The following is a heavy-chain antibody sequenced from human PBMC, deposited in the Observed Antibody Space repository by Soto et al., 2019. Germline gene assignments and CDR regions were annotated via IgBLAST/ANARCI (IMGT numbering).Heavy chain of an antibody. CDR1: GFSFNDNW. CDR2: LKSDGRDT. V-gene: IGHV3-74*01. CDR3: VREMPVPIRGGYYYYPVLDA. Sequence: PGGSLRLSCAASGFSFNDNWMHWVRQVPGKGLMWVSRLKSDGRDTIYADSVKGRFTVSRDSAKNTLYLQMNSLRVEDTAVYYCVREMPVPIRGGYYYYPVLDAWGQGTTVTVSS. J-gene: IGHJ6*02. D-gene: IGHD2-2*01.